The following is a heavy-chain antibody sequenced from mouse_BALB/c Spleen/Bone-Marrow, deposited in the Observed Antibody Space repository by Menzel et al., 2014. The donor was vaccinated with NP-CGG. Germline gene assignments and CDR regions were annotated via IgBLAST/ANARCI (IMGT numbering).Heavy chain of an antibody. CDR3: TRYDLTTRAFAY. V-gene: IGHV1-4*02. Sequence: VQLQQSGAELAKPGASVKMSCKASGYTFTSYWMHWVKQRPGQGLEWIGYINPSSGYTEYNQKFKDKTTLTADKSSSTAYMQLSSLTSEDSAVYYCTRYDLTTRAFAYWGQGTLVTVSA. D-gene: IGHD3-3*01. CDR2: INPSSGYT. J-gene: IGHJ3*01. CDR1: GYTFTSYW.